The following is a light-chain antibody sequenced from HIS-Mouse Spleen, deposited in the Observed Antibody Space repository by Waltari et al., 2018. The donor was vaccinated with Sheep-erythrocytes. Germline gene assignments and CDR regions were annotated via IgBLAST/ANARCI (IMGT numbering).Light chain of an antibody. Sequence: QSALTQPASVSGSPGQSITISCTGTSSDVGSYNLVSWYQQHPGKAPKLMIYEGSKRPSGVSNPVSGSKSGNTASMTISGLQAEDEADYYCCSYAGSSTWVFGGGTKLTVL. CDR3: CSYAGSSTWV. V-gene: IGLV2-23*01. CDR1: SSDVGSYNL. J-gene: IGLJ3*02. CDR2: EGS.